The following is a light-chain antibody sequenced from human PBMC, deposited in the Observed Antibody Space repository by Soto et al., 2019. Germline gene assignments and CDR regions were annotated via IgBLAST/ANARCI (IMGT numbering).Light chain of an antibody. CDR2: GAS. CDR1: QSVNRF. CDR3: PHYVGSPWA. Sequence: EIVLTQSPGTLSLSPGERATLSCRASQSVNRFLAWFQQKPGQAPRLLIYGASNRATGIPDRFSGSGSETDFTLTITRLEPEDSAVYYFPHYVGSPWAFGQGTKVEIK. V-gene: IGKV3-20*01. J-gene: IGKJ1*01.